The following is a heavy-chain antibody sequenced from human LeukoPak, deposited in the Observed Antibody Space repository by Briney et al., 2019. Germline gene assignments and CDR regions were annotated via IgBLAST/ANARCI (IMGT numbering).Heavy chain of an antibody. J-gene: IGHJ4*02. CDR3: AKDMRYDSSGYFDY. CDR1: GLRFSTYA. CDR2: ISANGGST. V-gene: IGHV3-64*04. D-gene: IGHD3-22*01. Sequence: GGSLRLSCSVSGLRFSTYAMHRVRQAPGRGLEYVSAISANGGSTYYADSVKGRFTISRDNSKNTLYLQMNSLRAEDTAVYYCAKDMRYDSSGYFDYWGQGTLVTVSS.